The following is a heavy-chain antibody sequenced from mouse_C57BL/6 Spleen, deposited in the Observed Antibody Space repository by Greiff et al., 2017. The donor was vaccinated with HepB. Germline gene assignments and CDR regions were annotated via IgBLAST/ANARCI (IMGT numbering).Heavy chain of an antibody. Sequence: VQLKQSGPELVKPGASVKISCKASGYSFTGYYMNWVKQSPEKSLEWIGEINPSTGGTTYNQKFNAKATLTVDKSSSTAYMQLKSLTSEDSAVYYCARTGDGYPYWYFDVWGTGTTVTVSS. CDR3: ARTGDGYPYWYFDV. J-gene: IGHJ1*03. V-gene: IGHV1-42*01. D-gene: IGHD2-3*01. CDR2: INPSTGGT. CDR1: GYSFTGYY.